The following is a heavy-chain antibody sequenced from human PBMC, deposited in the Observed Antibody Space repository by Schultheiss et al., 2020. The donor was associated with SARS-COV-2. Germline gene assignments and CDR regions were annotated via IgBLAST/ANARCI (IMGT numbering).Heavy chain of an antibody. CDR1: GYTFANFG. CDR3: ARDSGRQLGV. CDR2: MNAYNGGT. V-gene: IGHV1-18*04. Sequence: GGSLRLSCKASGYTFANFGISWVRQAPGQGLEWLGWMNAYNGGTNYAQRFQGRVTMTTDTSSSTAYLELRSLRPDDTAVYYCARDSGRQLGVWGQGTKVTVSS. J-gene: IGHJ6*02. D-gene: IGHD3-10*01.